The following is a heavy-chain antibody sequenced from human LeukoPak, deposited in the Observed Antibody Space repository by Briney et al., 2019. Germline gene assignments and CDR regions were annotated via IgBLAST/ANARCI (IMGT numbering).Heavy chain of an antibody. CDR2: IYYSGST. CDR1: GGSVSSGTYY. V-gene: IGHV4-61*01. CDR3: ARGTYDSSGYYLPSYFDY. D-gene: IGHD3-22*01. J-gene: IGHJ4*02. Sequence: SETLSLTCTVSGGSVSSGTYYWSWIRQPPGKGLEWIGSIYYSGSTNYNPSLKSRVTISVDTSKNQFSLKLSSVTAADTAVYYCARGTYDSSGYYLPSYFDYWGQGTLVTVSS.